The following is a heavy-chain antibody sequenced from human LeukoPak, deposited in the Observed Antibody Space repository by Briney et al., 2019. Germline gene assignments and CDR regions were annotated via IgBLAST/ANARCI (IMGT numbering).Heavy chain of an antibody. J-gene: IGHJ4*02. CDR2: FDPEDGET. Sequence: SVKVSCKVSGYTLTELSMHSVRQAPGNELKWMGRFDPEDGETIYAQKFQGRVTMTEDTSTNTAYMELSSLRSEDTAVYYCARVTLKNLGFECWGQGTLVSVSS. V-gene: IGHV1-24*01. D-gene: IGHD3-16*01. CDR1: GYTLTELS. CDR3: ARVTLKNLGFEC.